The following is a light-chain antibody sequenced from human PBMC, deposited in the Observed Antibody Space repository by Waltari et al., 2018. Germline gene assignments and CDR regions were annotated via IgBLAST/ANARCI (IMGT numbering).Light chain of an antibody. CDR3: QQCYSFPYT. CDR2: WAS. CDR1: PSVLARSNNEKY. V-gene: IGKV4-1*01. Sequence: DIVMAQSQDSLSVSLCEGATVTCKCSPSVLARSNNEKYLGWYQQKPGQPPNLLISWASTRESGVPDRFSGSGSGTDFTLTISSLQAEDVAVYYCQQCYSFPYTFGQGTKLEIK. J-gene: IGKJ2*01.